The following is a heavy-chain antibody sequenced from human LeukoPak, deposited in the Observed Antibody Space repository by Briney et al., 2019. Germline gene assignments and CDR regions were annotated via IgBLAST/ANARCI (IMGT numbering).Heavy chain of an antibody. CDR2: IYSGGST. J-gene: IGHJ4*02. Sequence: GGSLRLSCAASGFTFSSYWMHWVRQAPGKGLVWVSVIYSGGSTYYADSVKGRFTISRDNSKNTLYLQMNSLRPEDTAVYYCAKGGASVTRYVDYWGQGTLVTVSS. D-gene: IGHD4-17*01. CDR3: AKGGASVTRYVDY. V-gene: IGHV3-66*02. CDR1: GFTFSSYW.